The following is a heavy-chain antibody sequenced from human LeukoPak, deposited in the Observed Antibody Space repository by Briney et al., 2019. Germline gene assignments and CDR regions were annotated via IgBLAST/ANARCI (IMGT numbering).Heavy chain of an antibody. D-gene: IGHD3-22*01. V-gene: IGHV3-49*03. CDR1: GFTFCDYA. J-gene: IGHJ4*02. CDR2: IRSKAYGGTT. Sequence: QTGGSPRLSCTASGFTFCDYAMSWFRQVPGEGLEWVGFIRSKAYGGTTEYAASVKGRFTISRDDSKSIAYLQMNSLKTEDTAVYYCTRGSSGYYPYFDYWGQGTLVTVSS. CDR3: TRGSSGYYPYFDY.